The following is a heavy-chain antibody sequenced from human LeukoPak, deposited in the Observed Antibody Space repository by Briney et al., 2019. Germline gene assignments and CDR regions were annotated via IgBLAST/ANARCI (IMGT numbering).Heavy chain of an antibody. V-gene: IGHV1-69*04. CDR1: GGTFTSYA. CDR3: ARSPQEDSSGYYLVDYPFDY. Sequence: ASVKVSCKASGGTFTSYAISWVRQAPGQGLEWMGRIIPILGIANYAQKLQGRVTITSDKSTSTAYMELSSLRSEDTAVYYCARSPQEDSSGYYLVDYPFDYGGQRTLAAVS. J-gene: IGHJ4*02. D-gene: IGHD3-22*01. CDR2: IIPILGIA.